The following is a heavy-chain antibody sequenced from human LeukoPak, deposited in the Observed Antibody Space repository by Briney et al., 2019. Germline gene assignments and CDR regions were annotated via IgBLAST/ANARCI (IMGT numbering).Heavy chain of an antibody. V-gene: IGHV4-34*01. CDR1: GGSFSGYY. CDR3: ARMTCSGGSCYSYYYYYMDV. D-gene: IGHD2-15*01. J-gene: IGHJ6*03. CDR2: INHSGST. Sequence: SETLSLTCAVYGGSFSGYYWSWIRQPPGKGLEWIGEINHSGSTNYNPSLKSRVTISVDTSKNQFSLKLSSVTAADTAVYYCARMTCSGGSCYSYYYYYMDVWGKGTTVTVSS.